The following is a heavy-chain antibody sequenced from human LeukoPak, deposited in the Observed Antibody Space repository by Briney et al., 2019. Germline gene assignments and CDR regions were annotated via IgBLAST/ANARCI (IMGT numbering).Heavy chain of an antibody. CDR1: GGSFSGYY. CDR2: INHSGST. D-gene: IGHD3-22*01. J-gene: IGHJ4*02. CDR3: ARKYCYDSSGSQSSPIDY. V-gene: IGHV4-34*01. Sequence: PSETLSLTCAVYGGSFSGYYWGWIRQPPGKGLEWIGEINHSGSTNYNPSLKSRVTISVDTSKNQFSLKLSSVTAADTAVYYCARKYCYDSSGSQSSPIDYWGQGTLVTVSS.